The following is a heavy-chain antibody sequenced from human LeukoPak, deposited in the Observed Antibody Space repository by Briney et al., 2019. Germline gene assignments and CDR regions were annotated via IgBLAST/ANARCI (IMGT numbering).Heavy chain of an antibody. CDR1: GFTFSSYG. CDR2: ISDSGSDT. Sequence: GGSLRLSCAASGFTFSSYGMSWVRQAPGKGLEWVSAISDSGSDTYYADSVKGRSTISKDNSKNTLFLRMNSLRAEDTAVYYCAKRVPYSSSSVYFDSWGQGTLVTVSS. CDR3: AKRVPYSSSSVYFDS. D-gene: IGHD6-6*01. J-gene: IGHJ4*02. V-gene: IGHV3-23*01.